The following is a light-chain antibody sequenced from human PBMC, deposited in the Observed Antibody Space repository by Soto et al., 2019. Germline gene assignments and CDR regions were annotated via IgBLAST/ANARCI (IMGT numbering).Light chain of an antibody. CDR1: SGHSSYA. Sequence: QSVLTQSPSASASLGASVKLTCTLSSGHSSYAIAWHQQQPEKGPRYLMKLNSDGSHSKGDGIPDRFSGSSSGAERYLTISSLQSEDEADYYCQTWGTGGVVFSGGTKLTVL. CDR3: QTWGTGGVV. J-gene: IGLJ2*01. V-gene: IGLV4-69*01. CDR2: LNSDGSH.